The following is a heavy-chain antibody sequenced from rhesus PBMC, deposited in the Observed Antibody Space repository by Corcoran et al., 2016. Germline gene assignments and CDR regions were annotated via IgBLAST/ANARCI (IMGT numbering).Heavy chain of an antibody. CDR3: TRGSAVATYFDY. D-gene: IGHD4-29*01. CDR2: ISSASSYI. Sequence: EVQRVESGGGLVQPGGSLRLSWAASGFTFRDYYMSWVRQAPGKGLEWVSSISSASSYIYYADSVKGRFTISRDNAKNSLSLQMNSLKTEDTAVYYCTRGSAVATYFDYWGQGVLVTVSS. V-gene: IGHV3S16*01. J-gene: IGHJ4*01. CDR1: GFTFRDYY.